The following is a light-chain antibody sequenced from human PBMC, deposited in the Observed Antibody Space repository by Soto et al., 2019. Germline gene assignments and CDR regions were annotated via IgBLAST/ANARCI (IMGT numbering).Light chain of an antibody. CDR2: KAS. J-gene: IGKJ1*01. Sequence: DIQMTKSPSTLSASVGDRVTITCRASQSISSWLAWYQQKPGKAPKLLIYKASSLESGVPSRFSGSGSGTEFTLTISSLQPDDFATYYCQQYNSYLWTFDQGTKVEIK. CDR1: QSISSW. CDR3: QQYNSYLWT. V-gene: IGKV1-5*03.